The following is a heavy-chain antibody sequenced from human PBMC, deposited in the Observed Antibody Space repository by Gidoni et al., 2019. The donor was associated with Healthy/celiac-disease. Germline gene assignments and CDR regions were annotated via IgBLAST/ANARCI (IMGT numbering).Heavy chain of an antibody. CDR3: ARDSEEAMVPLSGMDV. V-gene: IGHV1-46*03. CDR2: INPSGGST. CDR1: GYTFTSYY. Sequence: QVQLVQSGAEVNKPGASVKVSCKASGYTFTSYYMHWVRQAPGQGLEWMGIINPSGGSTSYAQKFQGRVTMTRDTSTSTVYMELSSLRSEDTAVYYCARDSEEAMVPLSGMDVWGQGTTVTVSS. D-gene: IGHD5-18*01. J-gene: IGHJ6*02.